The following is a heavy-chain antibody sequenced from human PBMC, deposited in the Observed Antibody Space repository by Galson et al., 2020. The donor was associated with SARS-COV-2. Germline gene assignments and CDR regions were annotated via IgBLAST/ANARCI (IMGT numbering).Heavy chain of an antibody. Sequence: SETLSLTCTVSGGSISSSSYYWGWIRQPPGKGLEWIGSIYYSGSTYYNPSLKSRVTISVDTSKNQFSLKLSSVTAADTAVYYCARHRPFDYDSSGYADAFDIWGQGTMVTVSS. V-gene: IGHV4-39*01. D-gene: IGHD3-22*01. J-gene: IGHJ3*02. CDR1: GGSISSSSYY. CDR3: ARHRPFDYDSSGYADAFDI. CDR2: IYYSGST.